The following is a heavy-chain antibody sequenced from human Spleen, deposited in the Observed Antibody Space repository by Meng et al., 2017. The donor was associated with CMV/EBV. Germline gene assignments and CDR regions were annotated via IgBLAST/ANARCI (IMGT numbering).Heavy chain of an antibody. Sequence: GGSLRLSCAASGFTFSSYWMSWVRQAPGKGLEWVANIKQDGSEKYYVDSVKGRFTISRDNAKNSLYPQMNSLRAEDTAVYYCARGLLPDIVVVPAATDYYYYGMDVWGQGTTVTVSS. J-gene: IGHJ6*02. CDR2: IKQDGSEK. D-gene: IGHD2-2*01. V-gene: IGHV3-7*01. CDR1: GFTFSSYW. CDR3: ARGLLPDIVVVPAATDYYYYGMDV.